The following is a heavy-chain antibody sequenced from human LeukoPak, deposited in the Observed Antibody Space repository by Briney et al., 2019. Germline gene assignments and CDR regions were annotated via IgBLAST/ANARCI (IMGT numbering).Heavy chain of an antibody. CDR3: AREWGLIAVAGGPGY. CDR1: GFTFSKYG. Sequence: PGGSLRLSCVASGFTFSKYGMHWVRQAPGKGLQWLAIIWYDGHNNYYADSVKGRFTISRDNSKNTLCLEMNDLKAEERAVYYCAREWGLIAVAGGPGYWGQGTLVTVS. J-gene: IGHJ4*02. CDR2: IWYDGHNN. V-gene: IGHV3-33*01. D-gene: IGHD2-21*01.